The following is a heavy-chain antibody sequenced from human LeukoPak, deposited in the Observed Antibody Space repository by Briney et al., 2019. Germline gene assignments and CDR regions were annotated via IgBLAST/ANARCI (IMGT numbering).Heavy chain of an antibody. CDR2: IYTSGGT. Sequence: SETLSLTCTVSGDSISSGYWSWCRRPAGEGVGWSGRIYTSGGTCYNPSLKSRVTISVHTSKNQLSLKLISVTAADTAVYYCARSVHISAPFDVWGQGTLVTVSS. J-gene: IGHJ4*02. D-gene: IGHD2-21*01. CDR1: GDSISSGY. V-gene: IGHV4-4*07. CDR3: ARSVHISAPFDV.